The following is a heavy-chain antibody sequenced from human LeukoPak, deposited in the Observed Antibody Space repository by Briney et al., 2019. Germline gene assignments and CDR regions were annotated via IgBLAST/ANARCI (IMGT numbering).Heavy chain of an antibody. J-gene: IGHJ5*02. D-gene: IGHD2-2*01. CDR3: ARVGDGASWPWEWFDP. CDR1: GYTFNAYA. V-gene: IGHV1-18*01. CDR2: ISAYNLNT. Sequence: ASVKVSCKASGYTFNAYAITWVRQAPGQGLEWMGWISAYNLNTNYAQNFQGRVTMTIDTSTTTAYMELTSLRFDDTAVYYCARVGDGASWPWEWFDPWGLGTPVTVSS.